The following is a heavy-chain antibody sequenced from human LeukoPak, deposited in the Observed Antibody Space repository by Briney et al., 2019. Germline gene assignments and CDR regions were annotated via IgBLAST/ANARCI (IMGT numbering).Heavy chain of an antibody. V-gene: IGHV3-74*01. D-gene: IGHD2-15*01. CDR1: GFTFTTYW. Sequence: PGGSLRLSCAASGFTFTTYWMHWVRQAPGQGLVWVSRINSDGSSTSYADSVKGRFSISRDNAKNSLYLQMNSLRAEDTAVYYCARDRWELLSNSYHYCGLDVWGQGTTVTVSS. CDR3: ARDRWELLSNSYHYCGLDV. CDR2: INSDGSST. J-gene: IGHJ6*02.